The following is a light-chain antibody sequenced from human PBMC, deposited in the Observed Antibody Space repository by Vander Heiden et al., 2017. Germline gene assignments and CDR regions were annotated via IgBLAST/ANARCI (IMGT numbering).Light chain of an antibody. CDR1: QSISSY. Sequence: DIQMTQSPSSLSASVGDRVTITCRASQSISSYLNWYQQKPGKAPKLLIYAASSLQSGVPSRFSGSGYGKDFTLTISSRQPEDFASYYCQHTDSNPESTFGQGTKMXIK. J-gene: IGKJ2*01. CDR3: QHTDSNPEST. V-gene: IGKV1-39*01. CDR2: AAS.